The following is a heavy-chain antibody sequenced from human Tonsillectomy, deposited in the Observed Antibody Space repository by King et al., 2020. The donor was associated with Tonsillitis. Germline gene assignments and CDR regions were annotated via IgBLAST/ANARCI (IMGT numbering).Heavy chain of an antibody. V-gene: IGHV3-33*01. J-gene: IGHJ3*02. Sequence: QLVQSGGGVVQPGRSLRLSCAASGFTFSTYGMHWVRQAPGRGLEWVALVWYVGSNKSYADSVKGRFTISRDNSKNTLYLQMDSLRAEDTGVYYCARDFMXLWFGEQXRAFDIWGQGXKVTVXX. CDR2: VWYVGSNK. CDR1: GFTFSTYG. D-gene: IGHD3-10*01. CDR3: ARDFMXLWFGEQXRAFDI.